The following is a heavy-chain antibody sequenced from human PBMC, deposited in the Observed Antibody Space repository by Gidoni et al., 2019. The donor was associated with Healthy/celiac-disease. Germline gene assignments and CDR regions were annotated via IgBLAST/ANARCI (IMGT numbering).Heavy chain of an antibody. CDR2: INPSGGST. CDR3: ARDISGSYTH. J-gene: IGHJ4*02. V-gene: IGHV1-46*01. D-gene: IGHD1-26*01. Sequence: QVQLVQSGAEVKKPGASVKVSCKASGYTFTSYYMHWVRQAPGQGLEWMGIINPSGGSTNYEQKFQGRVTMTRDTSTSTVYMEMSSLRSEDTAVYYCARDISGSYTHWGQGTLVTVSS. CDR1: GYTFTSYY.